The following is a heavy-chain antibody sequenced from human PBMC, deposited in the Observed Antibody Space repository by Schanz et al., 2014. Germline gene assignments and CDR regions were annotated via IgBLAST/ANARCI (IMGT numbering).Heavy chain of an antibody. Sequence: VQLVESGGGLVKPGGSLRLSCAASGFTFSDYYMSWVRQAPGKGLEWVSYISSVGISKYYADPVKGRFTISRDNSKNTLYLQMNSLRTEDTAVYFCAKSYDTSGYSGFDYWGQGTLVTVSS. V-gene: IGHV3-11*04. CDR2: ISSVGISK. J-gene: IGHJ4*02. D-gene: IGHD3-22*01. CDR1: GFTFSDYY. CDR3: AKSYDTSGYSGFDY.